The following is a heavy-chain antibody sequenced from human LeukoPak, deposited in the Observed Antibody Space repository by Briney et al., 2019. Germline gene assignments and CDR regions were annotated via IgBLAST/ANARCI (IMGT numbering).Heavy chain of an antibody. J-gene: IGHJ5*02. Sequence: SETLSLTCTVSGDSISSYYWSWIRQPPRKGLEWIGDIYYSGSTNYNPSLKSRVTISVDTSKNQFSLKLSSVTAADTAVYYCASQQLPNWFDPWGQGTLVTVSS. CDR3: ASQQLPNWFDP. V-gene: IGHV4-59*01. CDR1: GDSISSYY. CDR2: IYYSGST. D-gene: IGHD6-13*01.